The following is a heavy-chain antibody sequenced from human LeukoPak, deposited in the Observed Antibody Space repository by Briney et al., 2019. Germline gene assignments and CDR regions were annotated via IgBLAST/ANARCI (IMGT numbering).Heavy chain of an antibody. J-gene: IGHJ4*02. CDR1: GFTFSSYG. CDR2: IWYDGSNK. V-gene: IGHV3-33*01. CDR3: ARGYGGNSGYFDY. Sequence: GRSLRLSCAASGFTFSSYGMHWVRQAPGRGLEWVALIWYDGSNKYYADSVKGRFTISRDDSKNTLYLQMSSLSGEDSAVYYCARGYGGNSGYFDYWGQGTLVTVSS. D-gene: IGHD4-23*01.